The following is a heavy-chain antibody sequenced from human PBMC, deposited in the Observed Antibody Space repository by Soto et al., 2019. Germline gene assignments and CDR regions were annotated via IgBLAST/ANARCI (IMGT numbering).Heavy chain of an antibody. CDR3: AREKGIYRGDHWFVP. J-gene: IGHJ5*02. Sequence: PGGSLRLSCAASGFTFSSYVMNWVRQAPGKGLEWVAVISYDGSNKYYADSVKGRFTISRDNSKNTLYLQMNSLRAEDTAVYYCAREKGIYRGDHWFVPWGQGTLVTVSS. CDR2: ISYDGSNK. V-gene: IGHV3-30-3*01. D-gene: IGHD7-27*01. CDR1: GFTFSSYV.